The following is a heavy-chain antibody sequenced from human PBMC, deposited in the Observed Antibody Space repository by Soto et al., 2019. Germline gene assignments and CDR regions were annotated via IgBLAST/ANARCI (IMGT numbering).Heavy chain of an antibody. CDR3: ARADSFDAFDI. CDR2: IYHSGST. V-gene: IGHV4-38-2*01. J-gene: IGHJ3*02. Sequence: SETLSLTCAVSGYSISSGYYWGWIRQPPGKGLEWIGSIYHSGSTYYNPSLKSRVTISVDTSKNQFSLKLSSVTAADTAVYYCARADSFDAFDIWGQGTMVTVSS. D-gene: IGHD3-22*01. CDR1: GYSISSGYY.